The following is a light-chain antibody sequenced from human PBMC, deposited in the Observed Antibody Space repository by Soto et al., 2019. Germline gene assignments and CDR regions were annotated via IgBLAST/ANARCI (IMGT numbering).Light chain of an antibody. CDR2: GAS. V-gene: IGKV3-15*01. CDR3: HQYNTWPPAYT. Sequence: EIVMTQSPATLSVSPGERATLSCRASQSVSSNLAWYQQKPGQAPRLLIYGASTGATGIPARFSGSGSGTEFTLTISNLQSEDFAVYYCHQYNTWPPAYTFGQGTKLEI. CDR1: QSVSSN. J-gene: IGKJ2*01.